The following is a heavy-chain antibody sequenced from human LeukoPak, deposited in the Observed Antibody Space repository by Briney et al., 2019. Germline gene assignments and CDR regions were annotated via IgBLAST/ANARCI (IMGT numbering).Heavy chain of an antibody. J-gene: IGHJ4*02. CDR3: AKRGLAIRLIRVGFPKEPYYFDS. D-gene: IGHD3-16*01. V-gene: IGHV3-23*01. CDR2: ISGSGGGT. CDR1: GITLSNYA. Sequence: QSGGSLRLSCAVSGITLSNYAMTWVRQAPGKGLEWVAGISGSGGGTNYADSVKGRFTISRDNYKNTLYLQMTSLGAEDTAFYFGAKRGLAIRLIRVGFPKEPYYFDSWGQGALVTVS.